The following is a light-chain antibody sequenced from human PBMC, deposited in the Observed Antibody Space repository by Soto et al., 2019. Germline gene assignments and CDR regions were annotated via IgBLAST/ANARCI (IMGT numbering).Light chain of an antibody. V-gene: IGKV4-1*01. CDR3: QQYLGIPRT. CDR2: WAS. CDR1: QSVIYTANNKNC. J-gene: IGKJ1*01. Sequence: DILMTQSPASLSVSLGERATINCKSSQSVIYTANNKNCLAWYQQKPGQPPKVLIYWASTRESGVPDRFSGSGSGTDFTLTISSLQAEDVAVYYCQQYLGIPRTFGQGSKVDI.